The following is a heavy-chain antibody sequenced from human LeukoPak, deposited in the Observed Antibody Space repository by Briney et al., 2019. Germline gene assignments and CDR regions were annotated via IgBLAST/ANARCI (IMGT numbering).Heavy chain of an antibody. D-gene: IGHD1-26*01. CDR3: AKDWAYSGNYYYFDY. CDR2: ISSSSSYI. V-gene: IGHV3-21*01. J-gene: IGHJ4*02. CDR1: GFTFNAYT. Sequence: GGSLRLSCAASGFTFNAYTMNWVRQAPGKGLEWVSSISSSSSYIYYADSVKGRFTISRDNSKNTLYLQMSSQRAEDTAVYYCAKDWAYSGNYYYFDYWGQGTLVTVSS.